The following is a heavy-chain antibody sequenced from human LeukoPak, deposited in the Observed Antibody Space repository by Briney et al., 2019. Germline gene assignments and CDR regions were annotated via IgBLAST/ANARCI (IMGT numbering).Heavy chain of an antibody. D-gene: IGHD3-22*01. J-gene: IGHJ3*02. CDR2: IYYNGST. Sequence: SETLSLTCTVSGGSISSYYWSWIRQPPGKGLEWIGYIYYNGSTNYNPSLKSRVTISVDTSKNQFSLKLSSVTAADTAVYYCARDGRISGYYYYTDAFDIWGQGTTVTVSS. CDR3: ARDGRISGYYYYTDAFDI. CDR1: GGSISSYY. V-gene: IGHV4-59*01.